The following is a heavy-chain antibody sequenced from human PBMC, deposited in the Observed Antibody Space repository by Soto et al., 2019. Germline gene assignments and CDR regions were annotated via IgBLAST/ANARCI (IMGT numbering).Heavy chain of an antibody. J-gene: IGHJ4*02. CDR2: IYPGDSDT. CDR3: ARHRIDYDYIWGSYRLTAFDY. V-gene: IGHV5-51*01. CDR1: EYSFTSYW. D-gene: IGHD3-16*02. Sequence: GESLKISCQGSEYSFTSYWIGWVRQMPGKGLEWMGIIYPGDSDTRYSPSFQGQVTISADKSISTAYLQWSSLKASDTAMYYCARHRIDYDYIWGSYRLTAFDYWGQGTLVTVSS.